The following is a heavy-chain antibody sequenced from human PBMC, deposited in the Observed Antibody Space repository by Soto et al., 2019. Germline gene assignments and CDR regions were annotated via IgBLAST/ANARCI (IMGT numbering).Heavy chain of an antibody. J-gene: IGHJ6*02. CDR3: ARAPYYGWGSYRPGDYGMDV. Sequence: EVQLVESGGGLVQPGGSLRLSCAASGFTFSSYEMNWVRQAPGKGLEWVSYISSSGSTIYYADSVKGRFTISRDNAKNSLCLQLNSLRAEDMAVYYCARAPYYGWGSYRPGDYGMDVWGQGTTVTVSS. V-gene: IGHV3-48*03. CDR1: GFTFSSYE. CDR2: ISSSGSTI. D-gene: IGHD3-10*01.